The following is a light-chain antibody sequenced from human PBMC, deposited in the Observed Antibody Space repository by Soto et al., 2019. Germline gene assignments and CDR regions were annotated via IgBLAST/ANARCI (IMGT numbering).Light chain of an antibody. J-gene: IGKJ4*01. CDR3: QQTTSFPLT. CDR2: APS. CDR1: QGISSW. Sequence: DIQMTQSPSFVSASVGDRVTITCRASQGISSWLAWYQHKPGRAPKLLIHAPSSLESGVPSMFSSSGSGTDFTLIISILQPEDFATYFCQQTTSFPLTFGVGTKVEIK. V-gene: IGKV1-12*01.